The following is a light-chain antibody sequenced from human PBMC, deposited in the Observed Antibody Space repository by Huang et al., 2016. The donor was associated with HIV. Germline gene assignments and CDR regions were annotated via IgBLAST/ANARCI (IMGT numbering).Light chain of an antibody. CDR2: AAS. CDR1: QTVSSN. V-gene: IGKV3-15*01. CDR3: QHYRVWPPVYT. J-gene: IGKJ2*01. Sequence: EIVMTQSPATLSVSPGERATLSCRASQTVSSNLAWYQQKPGQAPRLLIYAASTRATDIPARFSGSGSGTEFTLTISSLQSEDFAVYYCQHYRVWPPVYTFGQGPSWRSN.